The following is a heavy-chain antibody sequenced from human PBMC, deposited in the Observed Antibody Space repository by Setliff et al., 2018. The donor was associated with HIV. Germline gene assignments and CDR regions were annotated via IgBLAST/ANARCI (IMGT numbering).Heavy chain of an antibody. CDR2: MNPNSGNT. CDR1: GYTFTSYD. J-gene: IGHJ6*02. D-gene: IGHD3-3*01. CDR3: ARASLGYNFWSGFNYGMDV. V-gene: IGHV1-8*01. Sequence: EASVKVSCKASGYTFTSYDINWVRQATGQGLEWMGWMNPNSGNTDYAQKFQGRVTMIRSTSISTAYMELSSLRSEDTAVYYCARASLGYNFWSGFNYGMDVWGQGTTVTVSS.